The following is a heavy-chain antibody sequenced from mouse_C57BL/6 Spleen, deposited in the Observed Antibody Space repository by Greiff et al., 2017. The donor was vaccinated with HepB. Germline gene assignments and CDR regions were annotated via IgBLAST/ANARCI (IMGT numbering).Heavy chain of an antibody. V-gene: IGHV7-3*01. J-gene: IGHJ1*03. D-gene: IGHD4-1*02. Sequence: EVQGVESGGGLVQPGGSLSLSCAASGFTFTDYYMSWVRQPPGKALEWLGFIRNKANGYTTEYSASVKGRFTISRDNSQSILYLQMNALRAEDSATYYCARATGTGYFDVWGTGTTVTVSS. CDR2: IRNKANGYTT. CDR3: ARATGTGYFDV. CDR1: GFTFTDYY.